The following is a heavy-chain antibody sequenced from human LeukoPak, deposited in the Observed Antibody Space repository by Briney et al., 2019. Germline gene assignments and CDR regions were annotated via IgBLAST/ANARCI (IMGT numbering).Heavy chain of an antibody. CDR3: ARLRITMVRGVIINYYYYYMDV. CDR2: INHSGST. V-gene: IGHV4-34*01. CDR1: GGSFSGYY. D-gene: IGHD3-10*01. Sequence: ASETLSLTCAVYGGSFSGYYWSWIRQPPGKGLEWIGEINHSGSTNYNPSLKSRVTISVDTSKNQFSLKLSSVTAADTAVYYCARLRITMVRGVIINYYYYYMDVWGKGTTVTISS. J-gene: IGHJ6*03.